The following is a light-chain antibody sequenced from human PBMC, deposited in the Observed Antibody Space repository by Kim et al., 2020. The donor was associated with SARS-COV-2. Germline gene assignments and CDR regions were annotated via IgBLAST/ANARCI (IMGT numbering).Light chain of an antibody. CDR3: QQYNSYST. J-gene: IGKJ2*02. CDR1: QNISRW. CDR2: KAS. Sequence: LAASVGDRVAITWRASQNISRWLAWNQQKPGKAPKLLIYKASSLGSGVPSRFSGSGSGTEFTLTISSLQPDDFATYYCQQYNSYSTFGQGTKLEI. V-gene: IGKV1-5*03.